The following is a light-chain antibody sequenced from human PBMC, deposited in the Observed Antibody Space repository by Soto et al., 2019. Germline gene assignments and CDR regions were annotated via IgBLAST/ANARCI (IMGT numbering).Light chain of an antibody. CDR1: KLGDKY. V-gene: IGLV3-1*01. CDR3: QAWDSSPGGV. CDR2: QDS. J-gene: IGLJ2*01. Sequence: YELTQPPSVSVSPGQTASITCSGEKLGDKYASWYQQKPGQSPVLVIYQDSKRPSGIPERFSGSNSGNTATLTIRGTLAMEDADYYCQAWDSSPGGVFGVGTKLPVL.